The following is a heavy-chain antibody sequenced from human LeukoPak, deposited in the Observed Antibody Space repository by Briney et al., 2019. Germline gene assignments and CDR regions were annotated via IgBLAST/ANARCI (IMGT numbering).Heavy chain of an antibody. J-gene: IGHJ4*02. D-gene: IGHD1-26*01. CDR3: ASLLGGATHYLDY. CDR2: IYYSGST. V-gene: IGHV4-59*08. CDR1: GGSISSYY. Sequence: SETLSLTCTVSGGSISSYYWSWIRQPPGKGLEWIGYIYYSGSTNYNPSLKSRVTISVDRSQNQFSLKLMSVPSAGTVIYYCASLLGGATHYLDYWGQGTLVTVSS.